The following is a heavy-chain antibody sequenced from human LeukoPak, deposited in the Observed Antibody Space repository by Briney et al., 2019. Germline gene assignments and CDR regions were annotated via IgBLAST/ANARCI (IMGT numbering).Heavy chain of an antibody. CDR2: INPKSGGT. D-gene: IGHD1-26*01. J-gene: IGHJ4*02. CDR3: ATFSGTYQSDY. Sequence: ASVRVSCKASGYTFTGYYIHWVRQAPGQGLGWMGRINPKSGGTNYAQNFQDRVTMTRDTSISTAYMGLSSLRSDDTAVYFCATFSGTYQSDYWGQGTLATVSS. CDR1: GYTFTGYY. V-gene: IGHV1-2*06.